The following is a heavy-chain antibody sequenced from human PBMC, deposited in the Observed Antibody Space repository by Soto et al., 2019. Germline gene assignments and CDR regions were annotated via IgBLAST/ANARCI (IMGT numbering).Heavy chain of an antibody. J-gene: IGHJ3*02. V-gene: IGHV5-51*01. CDR2: IYPGDSDT. D-gene: IGHD3-22*01. CDR1: GYSFTSYW. CDR3: ARSTYYYDSSGSPDAFDI. Sequence: ESLKISCKGSGYSFTSYWIGWVRQMPGKGLEWMGIIYPGDSDTRYSPSFQGQVTISADKSISTAYLQWSSLKASDTAMYYCARSTYYYDSSGSPDAFDIWGQGTMVTVSS.